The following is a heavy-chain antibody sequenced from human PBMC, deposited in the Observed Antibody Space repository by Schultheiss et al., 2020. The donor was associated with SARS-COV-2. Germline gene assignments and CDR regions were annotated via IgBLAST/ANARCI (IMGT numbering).Heavy chain of an antibody. CDR1: GGSFSGYY. Sequence: SETLSLTCAVYGGSFSGYYWSWIRQPPGKGLEWIGEINHSGSTNYNPSLKSRVTISVDTSKNQFSLKLSSVTAADTAVYYCARGGQGQLVRWRGYYYMDVWGKGTTVTGSS. J-gene: IGHJ6*03. CDR2: INHSGST. D-gene: IGHD6-6*01. CDR3: ARGGQGQLVRWRGYYYMDV. V-gene: IGHV4-34*01.